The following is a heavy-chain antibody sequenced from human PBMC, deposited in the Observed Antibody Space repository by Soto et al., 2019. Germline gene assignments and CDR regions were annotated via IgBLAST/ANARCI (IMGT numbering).Heavy chain of an antibody. CDR2: IYSGGST. J-gene: IGHJ3*02. CDR1: GFTVSINY. CDR3: ARNHTLPGSDSFNT. D-gene: IGHD6-13*01. V-gene: IGHV3-53*01. Sequence: PGGSLRLSCAASGFTVSINYMSWVRQAPGKGVEWGSVIYSGGSTYYADSVKGRFTISRDRSKNTLYLQMNSLRAEDTAVYYCARNHTLPGSDSFNTWGQGTVVPVS.